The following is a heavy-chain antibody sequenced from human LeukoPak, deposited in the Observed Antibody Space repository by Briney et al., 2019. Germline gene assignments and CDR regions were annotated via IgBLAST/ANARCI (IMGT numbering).Heavy chain of an antibody. Sequence: GGSLRLSCAASGFTFGTYAMSWVRQAPGKGLEWVSAISTSGGNTYHADSVKGRFTISRENSKNSLYLQMNSLRAEDTAVYYCAKEGAASAFDIWGQGSMVTVSS. CDR3: AKEGAASAFDI. J-gene: IGHJ3*02. CDR2: ISTSGGNT. V-gene: IGHV3-23*01. CDR1: GFTFGTYA. D-gene: IGHD1-26*01.